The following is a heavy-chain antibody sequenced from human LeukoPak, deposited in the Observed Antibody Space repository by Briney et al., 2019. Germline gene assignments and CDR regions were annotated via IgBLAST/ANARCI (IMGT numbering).Heavy chain of an antibody. CDR1: GGSTNNYY. CDR2: IYNSGNT. J-gene: IGHJ4*02. CDR3: ASGLRYFDLYY. V-gene: IGHV4-59*08. Sequence: PSETLSLTCTVSGGSTNNYYWTWIRQPPGKGLEWIGNIYNSGNTNYNPSLKSRVTISIDTSKNQFSLKLSSVTAADTAVYYCASGLRYFDLYYWGQGTLVTVSS. D-gene: IGHD3-9*01.